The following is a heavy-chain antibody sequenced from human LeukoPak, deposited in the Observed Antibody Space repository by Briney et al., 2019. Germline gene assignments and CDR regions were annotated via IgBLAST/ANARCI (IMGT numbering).Heavy chain of an antibody. CDR2: ISSSSSYI. CDR1: GFTFSSYS. D-gene: IGHD2-15*01. V-gene: IGHV3-21*01. J-gene: IGHJ4*02. CDR3: ARGATKYNGGMDY. Sequence: GGSLGLSCAASGFTFSSYSMNWVRQAPGKGLEWVSSISSSSSYIYYADSVKGRFTISRDNAKNSLYLQMNSLRAEDTAVYYCARGATKYNGGMDYWGQGTLVTVSS.